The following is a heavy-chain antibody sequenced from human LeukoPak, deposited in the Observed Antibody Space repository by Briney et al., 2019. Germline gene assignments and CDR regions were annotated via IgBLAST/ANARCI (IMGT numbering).Heavy chain of an antibody. CDR1: GFIFSSYA. J-gene: IGHJ4*02. CDR2: ISYDGSNK. D-gene: IGHD3-9*01. Sequence: GSSLRLSCAASGFIFSSYAMHWVRQAPGKGLEWVAVISYDGSNKYSADSVKGRFTISRDNSKNTLYLQMNSLRAEDTAVYYCARSNDILTGAFDYWGQGTLVTVSS. CDR3: ARSNDILTGAFDY. V-gene: IGHV3-30-3*01.